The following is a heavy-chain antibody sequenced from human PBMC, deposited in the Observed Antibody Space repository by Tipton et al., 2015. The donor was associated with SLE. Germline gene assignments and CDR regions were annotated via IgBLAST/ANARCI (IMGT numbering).Heavy chain of an antibody. CDR3: ARRVGSYYGMDV. CDR1: AFTFSNYA. Sequence: LRLSCAASAFTFSNYAMSWVRQAPGKGLEYVSAISTTGGGTYYANSVKGRFTISRDNSKNMLYLQMNSLRAEDTAVYYCARRVGSYYGMDVWGQGTTVTVSS. V-gene: IGHV3-64*01. D-gene: IGHD3-10*01. J-gene: IGHJ6*02. CDR2: ISTTGGGT.